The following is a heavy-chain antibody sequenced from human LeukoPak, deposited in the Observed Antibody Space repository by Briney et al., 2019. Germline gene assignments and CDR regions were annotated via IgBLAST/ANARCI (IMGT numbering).Heavy chain of an antibody. CDR3: ARELGYCTGGNCYGGVFHY. J-gene: IGHJ4*02. Sequence: SETLSLTCAVNGGSFSGYYWSWIRQPPGKGREWIGEINHSGSTTYNPSIKSRATISVDTSKNQLSLKLSSVTAADTAVYYCARELGYCTGGNCYGGVFHYWGQGTLVTVSS. CDR2: INHSGST. D-gene: IGHD2-15*01. V-gene: IGHV4-34*01. CDR1: GGSFSGYY.